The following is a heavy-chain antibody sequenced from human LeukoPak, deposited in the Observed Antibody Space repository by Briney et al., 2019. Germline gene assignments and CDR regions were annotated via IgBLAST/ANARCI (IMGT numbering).Heavy chain of an antibody. J-gene: IGHJ4*02. V-gene: IGHV3-53*01. CDR2: IYSGGST. D-gene: IGHD6-13*01. Sequence: GGSLRLSCAASGFTFSSYSMNWVRQAPGKGLEWVSVIYSGGSTYYADSVKGRFTISRDNSKNTLYLQMNSLRAEDTAVYYCAREGYSSSWYFDYWGQGTLVTVSS. CDR3: AREGYSSSWYFDY. CDR1: GFTFSSYS.